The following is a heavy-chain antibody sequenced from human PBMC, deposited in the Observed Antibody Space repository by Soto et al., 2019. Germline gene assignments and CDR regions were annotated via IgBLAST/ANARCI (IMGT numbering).Heavy chain of an antibody. D-gene: IGHD3-10*01. Sequence: PSETLSLTCAVYGGSFSGYYWSWIRQPPGKGLEWIGEINHSGSTNYNPSLKSRVTISVDTSKNQFSLKLSSVTAADTAVYYCARAYYYGSGSYYTPVPFDYWGQGTLVTVS. J-gene: IGHJ4*02. CDR2: INHSGST. CDR3: ARAYYYGSGSYYTPVPFDY. V-gene: IGHV4-34*01. CDR1: GGSFSGYY.